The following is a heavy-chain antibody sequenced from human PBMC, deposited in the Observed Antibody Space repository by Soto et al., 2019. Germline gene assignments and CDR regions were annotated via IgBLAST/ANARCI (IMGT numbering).Heavy chain of an antibody. CDR2: IDHSGYT. D-gene: IGHD4-17*01. CDR1: GGSFSGYY. CDR3: ARVRDWFDP. J-gene: IGHJ5*02. V-gene: IGHV4-34*01. Sequence: PXATLSLTCAVYGGSFSGYYWNWIRQPPGKGLEWIGEIDHSGYTNYNPSLKSRVTISVDTSKNQFSLRLTSVTAADTAVYYCARVRDWFDPWGQGTLVTVPS.